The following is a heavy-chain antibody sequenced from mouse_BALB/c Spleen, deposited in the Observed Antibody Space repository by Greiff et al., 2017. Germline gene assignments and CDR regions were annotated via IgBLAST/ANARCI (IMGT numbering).Heavy chain of an antibody. Sequence: QVQLQQSGAELAKPGASVKMSCKASGYTFTRYWMHWVKQRPGQGLEWIGYINPSTGYTEYNQKFKDKATLTADKSSSTAYMQLSSLTSEDSAVYYCAREDYGNYFDYWGQGTTLTVSS. V-gene: IGHV1-7*01. D-gene: IGHD2-1*01. J-gene: IGHJ2*01. CDR3: AREDYGNYFDY. CDR2: INPSTGYT. CDR1: GYTFTRYW.